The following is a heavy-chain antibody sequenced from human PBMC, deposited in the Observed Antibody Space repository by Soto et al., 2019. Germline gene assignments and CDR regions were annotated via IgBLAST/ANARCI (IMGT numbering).Heavy chain of an antibody. CDR2: IYHSGNT. J-gene: IGHJ4*02. V-gene: IGHV4-4*02. CDR1: GGSISSNW. CDR3: ARRWGEGRVDY. Sequence: SETLSLTCTVSGGSISSNWWSWVRQPPGKGLEWIGEIYHSGNTNYNPSLKSRVTMAVDKSRNQFSLKLSSVTAADTAVYYCARRWGEGRVDYWGQGTLVTVSS. D-gene: IGHD3-10*01.